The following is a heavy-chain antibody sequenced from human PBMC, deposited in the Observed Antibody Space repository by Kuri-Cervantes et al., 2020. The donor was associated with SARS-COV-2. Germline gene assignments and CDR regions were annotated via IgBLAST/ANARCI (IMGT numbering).Heavy chain of an antibody. Sequence: GESLKISCSASGFTFSSYAMHWVRQAPGKGLEYVSAISSNGGSTYYADSVKGRFTISRDNSKNTLYLRMSSLRAGDTAVYYCVRSGAVAGTFDYWGQGTLVTVSS. D-gene: IGHD6-19*01. V-gene: IGHV3-64D*08. CDR2: ISSNGGST. CDR1: GFTFSSYA. CDR3: VRSGAVAGTFDY. J-gene: IGHJ4*02.